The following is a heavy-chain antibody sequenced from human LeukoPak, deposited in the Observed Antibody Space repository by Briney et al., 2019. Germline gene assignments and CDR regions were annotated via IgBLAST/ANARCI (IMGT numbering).Heavy chain of an antibody. D-gene: IGHD6-19*01. CDR3: AKDFKSSGWYVLPYFDY. V-gene: IGHV3-33*06. J-gene: IGHJ4*02. Sequence: PGRSLRLSCAASGFTFSSYGTHWVRQAPGKGLEWVAVIWHDGSNEYYADSVRGRFTISRDNSKNTPYLQMSSLRAEDTAVYYCAKDFKSSGWYVLPYFDYWGQGTQVTVSS. CDR1: GFTFSSYG. CDR2: IWHDGSNE.